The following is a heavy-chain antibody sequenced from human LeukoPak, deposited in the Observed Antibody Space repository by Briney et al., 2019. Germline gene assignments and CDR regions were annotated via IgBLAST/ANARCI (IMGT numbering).Heavy chain of an antibody. CDR3: ARVARNYYGSGSDTFGY. J-gene: IGHJ4*02. V-gene: IGHV4-31*03. Sequence: SETLSLTCTVSGGSISSGGYYWSWIRQHPGKGLEWIGYIYYSGSTYYNPSLKSRVTISVDTSKNQFSLKLSSVTAADTAVYYCARVARNYYGSGSDTFGYWGQGTLVTVSS. D-gene: IGHD3-10*01. CDR1: GGSISSGGYY. CDR2: IYYSGST.